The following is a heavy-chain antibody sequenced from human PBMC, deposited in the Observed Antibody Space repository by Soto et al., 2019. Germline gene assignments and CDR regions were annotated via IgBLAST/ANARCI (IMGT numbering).Heavy chain of an antibody. J-gene: IGHJ6*02. CDR2: ISYDGSNK. V-gene: IGHV3-30*18. CDR3: AKDLDTAMVEFYYYYYGMDV. Sequence: GGSLRLSCAASGFTFSSYGMHWVRQAPGKGLEWVAVISYDGSNKYYADSVKGRFTISRDNSKNTLYLQMNSLRAEDTAVYYCAKDLDTAMVEFYYYYYGMDVWGQGTTVTVSS. CDR1: GFTFSSYG. D-gene: IGHD5-18*01.